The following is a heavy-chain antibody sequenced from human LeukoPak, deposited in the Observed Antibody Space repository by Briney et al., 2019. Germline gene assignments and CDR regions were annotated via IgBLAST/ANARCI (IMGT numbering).Heavy chain of an antibody. Sequence: SETLSLTCSVSGGSISSYYWSWIRQPPGKGLEWIGYIYYSGSTNYNPSLKSRVTISVDTSKNQFSLKLSSVTAADTAVYYCARRGSNLGYYFDYWGQGTLVTVSS. CDR2: IYYSGST. CDR3: ARRGSNLGYYFDY. J-gene: IGHJ4*02. D-gene: IGHD7-27*01. CDR1: GGSISSYY. V-gene: IGHV4-59*08.